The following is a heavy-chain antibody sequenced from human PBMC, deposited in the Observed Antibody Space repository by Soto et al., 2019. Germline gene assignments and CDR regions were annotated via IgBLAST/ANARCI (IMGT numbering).Heavy chain of an antibody. CDR3: ARTYYYDSSGYSVPPPDY. J-gene: IGHJ4*02. CDR1: GGSISSGGYY. CDR2: IYYSGST. D-gene: IGHD3-22*01. V-gene: IGHV4-31*03. Sequence: SETLSLSCTVSGGSISSGGYYWSWIRQHPGKGLEWIGYIYYSGSTYYNPSLKSRVTISVDTSKNQFSLKLSSVTAADTAVYYCARTYYYDSSGYSVPPPDYWGQGTLVTVSS.